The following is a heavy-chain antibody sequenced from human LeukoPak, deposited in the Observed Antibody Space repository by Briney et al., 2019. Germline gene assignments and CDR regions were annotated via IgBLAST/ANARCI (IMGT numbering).Heavy chain of an antibody. V-gene: IGHV1-18*01. CDR1: GYTFTSYG. D-gene: IGHD6-13*01. CDR2: ISGYNGNT. CDR3: ARLASLVAAAAHY. Sequence: ASVKVSCKASGYTFTSYGIIWVRQAPGKGLEWMGWISGYNGNTNYAQKVQGRVTMTTDTSSSTAYVEVRSLRSDDTAVYYCARLASLVAAAAHYWGQGTLATVSS. J-gene: IGHJ4*02.